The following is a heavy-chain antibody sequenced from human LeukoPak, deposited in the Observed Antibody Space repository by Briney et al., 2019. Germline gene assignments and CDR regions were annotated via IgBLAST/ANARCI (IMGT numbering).Heavy chain of an antibody. Sequence: PSETLSLTCAVYGGSFSGYYWSWIRQPPGKGLEWIGEINHSGSTNYNPSLKSRVTISADTSKNQFSLKLSSVTAADTAVYYCARYYYDSSGYPYYYYGMDVWGQGTTVTVSS. CDR1: GGSFSGYY. V-gene: IGHV4-34*01. J-gene: IGHJ6*02. CDR3: ARYYYDSSGYPYYYYGMDV. D-gene: IGHD3-22*01. CDR2: INHSGST.